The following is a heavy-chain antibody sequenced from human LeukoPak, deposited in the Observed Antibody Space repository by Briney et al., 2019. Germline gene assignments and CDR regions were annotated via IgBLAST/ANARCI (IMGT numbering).Heavy chain of an antibody. CDR2: IYHSGST. D-gene: IGHD3-22*01. CDR1: GGSISSGGYS. V-gene: IGHV4-30-2*01. CDR3: ARAGATMSDAFDI. J-gene: IGHJ3*02. Sequence: PSETLSLTCAVSGGSISSGGYSWSWIRQPPGKGLEWIGYIYHSGSTYYNPSLKSRVTISVDRSKNQFSLKLSSVTAADTAVYYCARAGATMSDAFDIWGQGTMVTVSS.